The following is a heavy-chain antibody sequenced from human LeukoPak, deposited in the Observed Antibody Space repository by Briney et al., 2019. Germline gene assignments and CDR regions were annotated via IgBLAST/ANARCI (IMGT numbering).Heavy chain of an antibody. J-gene: IGHJ4*02. CDR2: INPNSGGT. D-gene: IGHD5-12*01. CDR3: ARDQGIVATMVEY. V-gene: IGHV1-2*02. Sequence: ASLKVSCKASGYTFTGYYMHWVRQAPGQGLEWMGWINPNSGGTNYAQKFQGRVTMTTDTSTSTAYMELRSLRSDDTAVYYCARDQGIVATMVEYWGQGTLVTVSS. CDR1: GYTFTGYY.